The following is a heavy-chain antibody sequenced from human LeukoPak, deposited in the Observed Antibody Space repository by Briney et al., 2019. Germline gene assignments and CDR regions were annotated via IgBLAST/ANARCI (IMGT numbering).Heavy chain of an antibody. Sequence: SETLSLTCAVYGGSFSGYYWSWIRQPPGKGLEWIGEINHSGSTNYNPSLKSRVTISVDTSKNQFSLKLSSVTAADTVVYYCARVGRWLQSTDYWGQGTLVTVSS. CDR2: INHSGST. V-gene: IGHV4-34*01. CDR3: ARVGRWLQSTDY. CDR1: GGSFSGYY. J-gene: IGHJ4*02. D-gene: IGHD5-24*01.